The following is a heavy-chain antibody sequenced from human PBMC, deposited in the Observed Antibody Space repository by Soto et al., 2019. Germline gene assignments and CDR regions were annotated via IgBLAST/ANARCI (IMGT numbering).Heavy chain of an antibody. Sequence: GGSLRLSCAVSGFTSSNYGMHWVRQAPGKELEWVTVISFDGKVKFYADPVKGRFTISRDNSKNTLYLQMNSLRLDDTAVYYCAKEITPRSSNGWPFDSWGQGTLVTVSS. CDR3: AKEITPRSSNGWPFDS. V-gene: IGHV3-30*18. CDR2: ISFDGKVK. J-gene: IGHJ4*02. D-gene: IGHD6-19*01. CDR1: GFTSSNYG.